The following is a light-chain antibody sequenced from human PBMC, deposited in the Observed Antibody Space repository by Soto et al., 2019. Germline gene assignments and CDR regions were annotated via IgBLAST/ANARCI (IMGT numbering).Light chain of an antibody. CDR2: DVS. Sequence: QAVVTQPASVSGSPGQSITISCTGTSSDVGGYNSVSWYQQHPGKAPKLMIYDVSNRPSGVSNRFSGSKSGNTASLTISGLQAEDEADYYCSSYTSSSTVFAGGTKVTVL. J-gene: IGLJ3*02. CDR1: SSDVGGYNS. CDR3: SSYTSSSTV. V-gene: IGLV2-14*03.